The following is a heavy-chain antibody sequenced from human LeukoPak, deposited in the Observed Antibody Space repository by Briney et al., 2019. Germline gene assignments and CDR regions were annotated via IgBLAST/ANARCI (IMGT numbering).Heavy chain of an antibody. V-gene: IGHV4-38-2*02. CDR2: IYYSGST. CDR1: GYSISSSYY. CDR3: AREARSGWSDYYYYMDV. J-gene: IGHJ6*03. Sequence: PSETLSLTCDVSGYSISSSYYWGWIRQPPGKGLEWIGYIYYSGSTNYNPSLKSRVTISVDTYKNQFSLKLSSVTAADTAVYYCAREARSGWSDYYYYMDVWGKGTTVTVSS. D-gene: IGHD6-19*01.